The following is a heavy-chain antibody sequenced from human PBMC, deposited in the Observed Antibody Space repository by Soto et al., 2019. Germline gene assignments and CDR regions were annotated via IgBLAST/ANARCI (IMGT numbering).Heavy chain of an antibody. J-gene: IGHJ4*02. D-gene: IGHD3-10*01. V-gene: IGHV4-34*01. CDR1: GGSFSGYY. CDR3: GRIPRFGRSGRYLVG. CDR2: INHSGST. Sequence: PSETLSLTCAVYGGSFSGYYWSWIRQPPGKGLEWIGEINHSGSTNYNPSLKSRVTISVDTSKNLFSLKLSSVTAADTAAYYCGRIPRFGRSGRYLVGWGQGTLVTVSS.